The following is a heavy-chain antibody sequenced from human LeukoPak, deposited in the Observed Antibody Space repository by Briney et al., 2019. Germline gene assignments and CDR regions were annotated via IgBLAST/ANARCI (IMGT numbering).Heavy chain of an antibody. Sequence: SETLSLTCAVYGGSFSGYYWSWIRQPPGKGLEWIGEINHSGSTNYNPSLKSRVTISVDTSKNQFSLKLSSVTAADTAVYYCARGDYYDSSGLDYWGQGTLVTVSS. CDR1: GGSFSGYY. V-gene: IGHV4-34*01. J-gene: IGHJ4*02. D-gene: IGHD3-22*01. CDR2: INHSGST. CDR3: ARGDYYDSSGLDY.